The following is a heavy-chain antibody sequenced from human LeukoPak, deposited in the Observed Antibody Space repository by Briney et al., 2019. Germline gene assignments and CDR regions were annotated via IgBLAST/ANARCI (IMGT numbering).Heavy chain of an antibody. J-gene: IGHJ3*02. V-gene: IGHV1-69*05. CDR3: AGGKLDGVVIIHPDAFDI. CDR2: IIPIFGTA. Sequence: GASVKVSCKASGYTFTAYSMHWVRQAPGQGLEWMGGIIPIFGTANYAQKFQGRVTITTDESTSTAYMELSSLRSEDTAVYYCAGGKLDGVVIIHPDAFDIWGQGTMVTVCS. D-gene: IGHD3-3*01. CDR1: GYTFTAYS.